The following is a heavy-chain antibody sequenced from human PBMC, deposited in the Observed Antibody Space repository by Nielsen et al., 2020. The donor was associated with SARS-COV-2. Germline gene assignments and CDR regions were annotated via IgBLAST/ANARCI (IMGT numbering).Heavy chain of an antibody. J-gene: IGHJ3*01. CDR3: ARDGVVGSTNTFDV. CDR2: INFDGTGT. V-gene: IGHV3-74*01. Sequence: GESLKISCTASGFTFTAYWMHWVRQAPGKGLTWVSHINFDGTGTSYADSVKGRFTISRDKAKNTVYLQMNSLRAEDTAVYYCARDGVVGSTNTFDVWGQGTVVTVSS. CDR1: GFTFTAYW. D-gene: IGHD1-26*01.